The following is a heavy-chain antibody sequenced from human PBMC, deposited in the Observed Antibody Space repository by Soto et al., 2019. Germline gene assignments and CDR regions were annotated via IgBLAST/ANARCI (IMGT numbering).Heavy chain of an antibody. CDR1: GFTFSSYA. D-gene: IGHD6-19*01. Sequence: EVQLLESGGGLVQPGGSLRLSCAASGFTFSSYAMSWVPQAQGKGLEWVSVISGSGGSTYYADSVKGRLTISRDKSKNTLYLKMRSMRAEDTAVYYCAKRTSGWYFDSWGQATLVTVSS. J-gene: IGHJ4*02. CDR3: AKRTSGWYFDS. V-gene: IGHV3-23*01. CDR2: ISGSGGST.